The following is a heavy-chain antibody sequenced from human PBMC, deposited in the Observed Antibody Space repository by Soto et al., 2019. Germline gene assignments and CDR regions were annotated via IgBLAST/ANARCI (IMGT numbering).Heavy chain of an antibody. CDR2: IYHSGST. CDR1: GGSISSSNW. Sequence: QVQLQESGPGLVKPSGTLSLTCAVSGGSISSSNWWRWVRQPPGKGLAWIGEIYHSGSTNYNPSRKSRATISVDKAKNQFSLKLRSVTAADTAVYDWARAYDYSSNWFDPWGQGTLVTVSS. D-gene: IGHD4-4*01. CDR3: ARAYDYSSNWFDP. V-gene: IGHV4-4*02. J-gene: IGHJ5*02.